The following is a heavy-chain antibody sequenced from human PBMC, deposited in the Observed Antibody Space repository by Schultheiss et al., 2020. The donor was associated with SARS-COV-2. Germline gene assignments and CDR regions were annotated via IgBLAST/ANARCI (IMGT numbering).Heavy chain of an antibody. Sequence: SVKVSCKASGLTFTSSAVQCVRQARGQRLEWIGWIVVGSGNTNYAQKFQERVTISWDMSTRTAYMELRSLSSEDTAVYYCAVPYNWNPNWFDPWGQGTLVTVSS. CDR1: GLTFTSSA. V-gene: IGHV1-58*01. CDR2: IVVGSGNT. J-gene: IGHJ5*02. CDR3: AVPYNWNPNWFDP. D-gene: IGHD1-20*01.